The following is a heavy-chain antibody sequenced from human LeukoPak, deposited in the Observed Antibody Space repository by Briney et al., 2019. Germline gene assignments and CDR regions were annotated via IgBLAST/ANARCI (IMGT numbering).Heavy chain of an antibody. Sequence: PGGSLRLSCVASGFTFSTYGMHWVRQAPGKGLEWVAFIVYEGGNNKYYADSVKGRFTISRDNSKYTLYLQMNSLRAEDTAFYYCAKGKEYASGSYPIECWVQGTQVTVSS. V-gene: IGHV3-30*02. CDR1: GFTFSTYG. J-gene: IGHJ4*02. D-gene: IGHD3-10*01. CDR2: IVYEGGNNK. CDR3: AKGKEYASGSYPIEC.